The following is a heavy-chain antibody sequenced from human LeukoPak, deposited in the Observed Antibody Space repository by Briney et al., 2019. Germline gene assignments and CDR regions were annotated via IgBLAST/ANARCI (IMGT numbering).Heavy chain of an antibody. J-gene: IGHJ6*03. Sequence: GGSQRLSCAASGFTFSSYEMNWVRQAPGKGLELVSYISSSGSTIYYADSVKGRFTISRDNAKNSLYLQMNSLRAEDTAVYYCARYMDYYGSGSYYMGNFGSYYYYMDVWGKGTTVTVSS. D-gene: IGHD3-10*01. V-gene: IGHV3-48*03. CDR2: ISSSGSTI. CDR1: GFTFSSYE. CDR3: ARYMDYYGSGSYYMGNFGSYYYYMDV.